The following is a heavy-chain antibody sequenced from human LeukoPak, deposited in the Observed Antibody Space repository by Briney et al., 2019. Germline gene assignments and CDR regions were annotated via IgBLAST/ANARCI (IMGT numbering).Heavy chain of an antibody. Sequence: GASVTVSFKASGGTFSSCTINWVRQPPGQGLEWMGRIITNLGSRNYAQKFQDRGTITADKSTSTAYMELSSLRSEDTAVYYCARGTTIFGVVIIASYWGQGTLVTVSS. CDR1: GGTFSSCT. V-gene: IGHV1-69*08. CDR3: ARGTTIFGVVIIASY. D-gene: IGHD3-3*01. CDR2: IITNLGSR. J-gene: IGHJ4*02.